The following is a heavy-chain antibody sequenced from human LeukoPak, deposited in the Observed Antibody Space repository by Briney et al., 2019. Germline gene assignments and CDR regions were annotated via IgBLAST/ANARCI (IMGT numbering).Heavy chain of an antibody. V-gene: IGHV3-30*04. CDR3: ARDGIAVAGRGTYFDY. Sequence: GGSLRLSCAASGFTFTSYSMHWVRQAPGKGLEWVALISYDGSHKYYAGSVKGRFTISRDNSKNTLYLQMNSLRAEDTAVYYCARDGIAVAGRGTYFDYWGQGTLVTVSS. CDR1: GFTFTSYS. D-gene: IGHD6-19*01. J-gene: IGHJ4*02. CDR2: ISYDGSHK.